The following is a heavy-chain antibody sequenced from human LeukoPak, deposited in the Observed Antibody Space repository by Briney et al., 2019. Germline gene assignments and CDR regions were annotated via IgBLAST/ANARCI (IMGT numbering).Heavy chain of an antibody. CDR1: GGSISSYY. V-gene: IGHV4-59*01. D-gene: IGHD3-9*01. Sequence: SETLSLTCTVSGGSISSYYWSWIRQPPGKGLEWIGYIYYSGSTSYNPSLKSRVTISVKTSKNQFSLKLRSVTAADTAVYYCARVTGYTIEDYFDYWGQGTLVTVSS. CDR2: IYYSGST. J-gene: IGHJ4*02. CDR3: ARVTGYTIEDYFDY.